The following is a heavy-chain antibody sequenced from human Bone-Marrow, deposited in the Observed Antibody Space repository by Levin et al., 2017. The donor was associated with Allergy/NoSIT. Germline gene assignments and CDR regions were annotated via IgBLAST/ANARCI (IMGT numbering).Heavy chain of an antibody. Sequence: PGGSLRLSCAASGFTFSSYSMNWVRQAPGEGPEWVSYISNSGSTTYYADSVKGRFTIYRDNAKNSLYLQMNRLRAEDTAVYYCASPIGYCSGGCCFSIYYDYGMDVWGQETPVTVSS. J-gene: IGHJ6*02. CDR1: GFTFSSYS. D-gene: IGHD2-15*01. CDR2: ISNSGSTT. CDR3: ASPIGYCSGGCCFSIYYDYGMDV. V-gene: IGHV3-48*04.